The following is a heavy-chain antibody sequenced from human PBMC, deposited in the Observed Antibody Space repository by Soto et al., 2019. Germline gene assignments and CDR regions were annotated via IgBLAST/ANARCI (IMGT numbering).Heavy chain of an antibody. D-gene: IGHD3-9*01. Sequence: EVQLLESGGGLVQPGGSLRLSCAVSGFTFSSYGMNWVRQAPGKGLEWVSGISGSDGRTYYADSVKGRFTISRDNAKNTLYQQMNSMSAEDTAVYYCAKRYTASDYDILNGYYNSGDPRFDFLGQGSLVTVSS. J-gene: IGHJ4*02. CDR3: AKRYTASDYDILNGYYNSGDPRFDF. CDR2: ISGSDGRT. CDR1: GFTFSSYG. V-gene: IGHV3-23*01.